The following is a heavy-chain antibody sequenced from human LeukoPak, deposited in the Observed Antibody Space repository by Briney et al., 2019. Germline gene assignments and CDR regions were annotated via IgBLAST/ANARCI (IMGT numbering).Heavy chain of an antibody. CDR2: IYYSGST. D-gene: IGHD3-22*01. CDR3: ARGSYYYDSSGYRTSFDAFDI. J-gene: IGHJ3*02. CDR1: GVSISSYY. V-gene: IGHV4-59*01. Sequence: SETLSLTCTVSGVSISSYYWSWIRQPPGKGLEWTWYIYYSGSTNYNPSLDSRVSISVDTSKNQFSLGLNSVTTADSAVYYCARGSYYYDSSGYRTSFDAFDIWGQGTMVTVSS.